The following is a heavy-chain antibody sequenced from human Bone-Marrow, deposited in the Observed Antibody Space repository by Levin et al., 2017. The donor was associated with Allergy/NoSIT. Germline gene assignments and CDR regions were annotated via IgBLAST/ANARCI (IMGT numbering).Heavy chain of an antibody. J-gene: IGHJ4*02. CDR2: ITHTGSTM. CDR1: EFRFSDSY. D-gene: IGHD2-15*01. CDR3: VREDKDPRDY. Sequence: GGSLRLSCVASEFRFSDSYMTWIRQAPGKGLEWVSYITHTGSTMYYADSVKGRFTISRDNAKNSLYLQMSSLRAEDTAVYYCVREDKDPRDYWGQGTLVTVSS. V-gene: IGHV3-11*04.